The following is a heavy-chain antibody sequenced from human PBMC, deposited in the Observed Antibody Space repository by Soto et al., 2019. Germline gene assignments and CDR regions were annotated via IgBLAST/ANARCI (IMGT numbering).Heavy chain of an antibody. V-gene: IGHV3-21*01. CDR2: VSTTSSYI. CDR3: ARETPLDPDYGDNPFSDY. CDR1: GFSLSSYT. J-gene: IGHJ4*02. Sequence: EVQLVESGGGLVKPGGSLRLSCAASGFSLSSYTMHWVRQAPGKGLEWVSLVSTTSSYINYADSVKGRFTISRDNARNSLYLQMNSLRAEDTAVYYCARETPLDPDYGDNPFSDYWGQETLVTVSS. D-gene: IGHD4-17*01.